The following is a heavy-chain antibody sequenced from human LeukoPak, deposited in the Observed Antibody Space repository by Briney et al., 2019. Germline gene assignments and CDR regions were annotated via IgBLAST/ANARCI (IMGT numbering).Heavy chain of an antibody. Sequence: SETLSLTCTVSGGSISSGGYYWSWIRQPPGKGLEWIGYIYHSGSTYYNPSLKSRVTMSRDTSKEQFSLKLSSVTAADTAVYYCARCSSWGELHNVDAFDIWGQGTMVTVSS. CDR3: ARCSSWGELHNVDAFDI. J-gene: IGHJ3*02. CDR2: IYHSGST. D-gene: IGHD1-26*01. V-gene: IGHV4-30-2*02. CDR1: GGSISSGGYY.